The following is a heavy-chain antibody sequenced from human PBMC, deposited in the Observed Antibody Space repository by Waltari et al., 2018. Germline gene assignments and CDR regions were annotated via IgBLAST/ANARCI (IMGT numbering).Heavy chain of an antibody. V-gene: IGHV4-38-2*01. CDR2: IYHSGST. CDR1: GYSISSGYY. Sequence: QVQLQESGPGLVKPSETLSLTCAVSGYSISSGYYWGWIRQPPGKGLEWIGSIYHSGSTYYNPSLKSRLTISVDTSKNQFSLKLSSVTAADTAVYYCARFGGPAHFDPWGQGTLVTVSS. D-gene: IGHD3-16*01. CDR3: ARFGGPAHFDP. J-gene: IGHJ5*02.